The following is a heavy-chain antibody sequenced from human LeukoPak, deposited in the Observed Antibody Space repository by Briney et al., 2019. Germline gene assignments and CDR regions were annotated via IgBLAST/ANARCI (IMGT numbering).Heavy chain of an antibody. J-gene: IGHJ6*03. D-gene: IGHD1-26*01. CDR2: GSGGST. Sequence: GGSLRLSCAASGFTFSRNAMGWVRQAPGKGPGWVSSGSGGSTYYADSVKGRFTISRDNSKNTLYLQMNSLRAEDTAVYYCAKRSGSYGYYYYMDVWGKGTTVTVTS. CDR3: AKRSGSYGYYYYMDV. V-gene: IGHV3-23*01. CDR1: GFTFSRNA.